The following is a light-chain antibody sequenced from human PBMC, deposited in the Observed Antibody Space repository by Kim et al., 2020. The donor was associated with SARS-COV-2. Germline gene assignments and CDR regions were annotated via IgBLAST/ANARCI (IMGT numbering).Light chain of an antibody. CDR3: AAWDDSMQGVV. V-gene: IGLV1-44*01. CDR1: TYNIGRNS. Sequence: QSVLTQAPSASGTPGQRVTISCSGSTYNIGRNSVNWYRQLPGTAPKLLMYSRNERPSGVPYRFSGSKSGTSASLAISGLQSEDEADYYCAAWDDSMQGVVFGGGTQLTVL. J-gene: IGLJ2*01. CDR2: SRN.